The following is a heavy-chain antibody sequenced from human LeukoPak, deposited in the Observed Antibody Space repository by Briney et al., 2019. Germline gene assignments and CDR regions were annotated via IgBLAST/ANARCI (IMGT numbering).Heavy chain of an antibody. CDR1: GGSISSSSYY. Sequence: SETLSLTCTVSGGSISSSSYYWGWIRQPPGTGLEWIGSIYHSGSTYYNPSLKSRVTISVDTSKNQFSLKPSSVTAADTAVYYCARLSRRVTMVRGVTGPHFDYWGQGTLVTVSS. J-gene: IGHJ4*02. D-gene: IGHD3-10*01. V-gene: IGHV4-39*07. CDR2: IYHSGST. CDR3: ARLSRRVTMVRGVTGPHFDY.